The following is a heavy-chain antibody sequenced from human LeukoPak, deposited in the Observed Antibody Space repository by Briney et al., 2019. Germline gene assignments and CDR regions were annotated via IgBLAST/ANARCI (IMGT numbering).Heavy chain of an antibody. D-gene: IGHD1-26*01. CDR1: GFTFSSYA. CDR3: SKQLGYSGNYDVDY. CDR2: ISGSGDTT. V-gene: IGHV3-23*01. Sequence: GGSLRLSCAASGFTFSSYAMSWVRQAPGRGLEWVSTISGSGDTTYYADSVKGRFTISRDNSKNTLYLQMDSLRAEDTAIYYCSKQLGYSGNYDVDYWGQGTLVTVSS. J-gene: IGHJ4*02.